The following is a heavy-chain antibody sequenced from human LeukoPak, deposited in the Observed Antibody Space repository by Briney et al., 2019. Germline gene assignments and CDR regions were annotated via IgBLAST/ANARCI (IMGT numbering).Heavy chain of an antibody. Sequence: ASVKVSCKASGYTFTSYDINWVRQATGQGLEWMGWMNPNSGNTGYAQKFQGRVTMTRNTSISTAYMELSSLRSEDTAVYYCARGHYDGSGYYSNYYYYMDVWGKGTTVTVSS. CDR2: MNPNSGNT. D-gene: IGHD3-22*01. V-gene: IGHV1-8*01. CDR1: GYTFTSYD. CDR3: ARGHYDGSGYYSNYYYYMDV. J-gene: IGHJ6*03.